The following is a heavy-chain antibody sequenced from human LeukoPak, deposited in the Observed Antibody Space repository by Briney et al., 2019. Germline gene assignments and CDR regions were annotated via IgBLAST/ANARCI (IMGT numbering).Heavy chain of an antibody. D-gene: IGHD3-22*01. J-gene: IGHJ4*02. CDR1: GASLRGYH. CDR2: INYSGTT. CDR3: AGTMIISSYYFDS. V-gene: IGHV4-34*01. Sequence: PSETLSLTCAIYGASLRGYHWSWIRQSLGKGLEWIGSINYSGTTTYNPSLKSRVTMSADTSRNQFSLRLSSVTTADTSLYFCAGTMIISSYYFDSWGQGTQVIVSS.